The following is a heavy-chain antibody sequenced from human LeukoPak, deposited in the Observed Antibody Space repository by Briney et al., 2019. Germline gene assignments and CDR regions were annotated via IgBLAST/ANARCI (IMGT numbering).Heavy chain of an antibody. CDR3: ARGALLLWFGELLSQHFDY. D-gene: IGHD3-10*01. CDR1: GYTSTSYG. J-gene: IGHJ4*02. CDR2: ISAYSGNT. V-gene: IGHV1-18*01. Sequence: ASVKVSCKASGYTSTSYGISWVRQAPGQGLEWMGWISAYSGNTNYAQKLQGRVTMTTDTSTSTAYMELRSLRSDDTAVYYCARGALLLWFGELLSQHFDYWGQGTLVTVSS.